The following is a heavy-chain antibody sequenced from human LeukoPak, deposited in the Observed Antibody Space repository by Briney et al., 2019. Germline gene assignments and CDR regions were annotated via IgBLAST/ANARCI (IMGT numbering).Heavy chain of an antibody. CDR1: GFSFKSAS. J-gene: IGHJ4*02. D-gene: IGHD5-18*01. V-gene: IGHV3-15*01. Sequence: GGSLRLSCAASGFSFKSASMSWVRQAPGKGLEWVGRIRSKTNGGTTDYAAPVKGRFTISRDDSKNTLYLQMNSLTAEDTAVYFCAHRDTTLVRVDYWGQGSLVTVSS. CDR3: AHRDTTLVRVDY. CDR2: IRSKTNGGTT.